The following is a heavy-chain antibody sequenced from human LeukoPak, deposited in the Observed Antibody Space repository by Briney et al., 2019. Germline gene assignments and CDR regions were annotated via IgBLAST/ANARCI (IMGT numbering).Heavy chain of an antibody. D-gene: IGHD6-13*01. V-gene: IGHV1-18*01. J-gene: IGHJ3*02. CDR2: ISAYNGNT. Sequence: GASVKVSCKTSGYTFTNYGISWVRQAPGLGLEWMGWISAYNGNTNYAQKVQGRVTMTADTSTSTAYMELRSLRFDDTAVYYCARDQSVRLLQTSSTYFKHVFAIWGQGSMVTVSS. CDR1: GYTFTNYG. CDR3: ARDQSVRLLQTSSTYFKHVFAI.